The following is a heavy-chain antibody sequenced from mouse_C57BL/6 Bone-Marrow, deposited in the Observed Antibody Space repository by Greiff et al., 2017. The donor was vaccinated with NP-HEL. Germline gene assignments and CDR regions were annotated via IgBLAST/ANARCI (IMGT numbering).Heavy chain of an antibody. CDR1: GYTFTSYW. D-gene: IGHD2-4*01. CDR2: IYPGSGST. Sequence: QVQLQQPGAELVKPGASVKMSCKASGYTFTSYWITWVKQRPGQGLEWIGDIYPGSGSTNYNEKFKSKATLTVDTSSSTAYMQLSSLTSEDSAVYYCARPPIYYDPYYFDYWGQGTTLTGSS. CDR3: ARPPIYYDPYYFDY. J-gene: IGHJ2*01. V-gene: IGHV1-55*01.